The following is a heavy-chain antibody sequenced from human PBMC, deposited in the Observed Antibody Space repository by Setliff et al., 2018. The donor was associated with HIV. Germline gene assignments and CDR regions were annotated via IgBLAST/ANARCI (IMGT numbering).Heavy chain of an antibody. V-gene: IGHV4-59*01. CDR2: IYYSGSS. J-gene: IGHJ3*02. CDR3: ARHSCGTTACYGPDM. D-gene: IGHD2-15*01. CDR1: GGSISSYY. Sequence: SETLSLTCTVSGGSISSYYWSWIRQPPGKGLEWIGYIYYSGSSKNTPSLKSRLTISVDTSKNQVSLRLSSVTPADTAVYYCARHSCGTTACYGPDMWGPGTMVTVSS.